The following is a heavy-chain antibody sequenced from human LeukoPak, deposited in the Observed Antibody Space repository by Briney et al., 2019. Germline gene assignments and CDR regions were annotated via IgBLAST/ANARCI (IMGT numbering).Heavy chain of an antibody. J-gene: IGHJ4*02. V-gene: IGHV3-7*05. Sequence: GGSLRLSCAASGLTFSGYWMNWVRQAPGKGLEWVANIKQDGSEKFYVDSVKGRFTISRDNAKNSLYLQMNSLRAEDTAVYYCARDSLYIWWLPNYWGQGTLVTVSS. CDR2: IKQDGSEK. CDR3: ARDSLYIWWLPNY. CDR1: GLTFSGYW. D-gene: IGHD5-12*01.